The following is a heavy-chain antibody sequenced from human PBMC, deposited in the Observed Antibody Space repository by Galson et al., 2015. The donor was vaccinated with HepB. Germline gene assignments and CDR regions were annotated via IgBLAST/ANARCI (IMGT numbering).Heavy chain of an antibody. D-gene: IGHD2-21*02. Sequence: SLRLSCAASGFSFNSYGMHWVRQAPGKGLEWVALISYDGSYKYYVDSVKGRFTISRDNSKNTVYLQMNSLRAEDTAVYYCAKDQVVTGSLYFFYGMDVWGQGTTVTVPS. CDR2: ISYDGSYK. V-gene: IGHV3-30*18. CDR3: AKDQVVTGSLYFFYGMDV. J-gene: IGHJ6*02. CDR1: GFSFNSYG.